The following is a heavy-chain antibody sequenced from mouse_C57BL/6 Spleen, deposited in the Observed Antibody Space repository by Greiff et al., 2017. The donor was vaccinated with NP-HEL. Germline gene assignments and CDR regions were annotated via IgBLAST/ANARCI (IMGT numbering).Heavy chain of an antibody. Sequence: EVQLQQSGPELVKPGASVKISCKASGYSFTGYYMNWVKQSPEKSLEWIGEINPSTGGTTYTQKFKAKATLTVDKSSSTAYMQLKSLTSEDAAVYYCARSPLYSSYAMDYWGQGTSVTVSS. J-gene: IGHJ4*01. D-gene: IGHD2-5*01. CDR1: GYSFTGYY. CDR3: ARSPLYSSYAMDY. CDR2: INPSTGGT. V-gene: IGHV1-42*01.